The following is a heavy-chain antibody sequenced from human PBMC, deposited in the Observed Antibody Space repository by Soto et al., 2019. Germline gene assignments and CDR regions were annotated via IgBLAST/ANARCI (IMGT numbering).Heavy chain of an antibody. CDR1: GFTFNTYV. Sequence: EVQLLESGGGLVQPGGSLRLSCAASGFTFNTYVMNWVRQAPGKGLEWVSTISYSADKTHYADSVKGRFTISSDNSRDTLFLQMNSLRADDAAVYYCARRARTATTNWGAFDGWGQGTMVTVSS. CDR3: ARRARTATTNWGAFDG. D-gene: IGHD1-7*01. J-gene: IGHJ3*01. V-gene: IGHV3-23*01. CDR2: ISYSADKT.